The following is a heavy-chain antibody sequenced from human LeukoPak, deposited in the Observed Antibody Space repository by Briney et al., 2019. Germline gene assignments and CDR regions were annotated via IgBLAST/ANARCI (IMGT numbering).Heavy chain of an antibody. J-gene: IGHJ4*02. Sequence: GGSLRLSCTASGFTFSTYGVHWVRQAPGKGLEWVALIWFDGSNRYYADSVKGRFTISRDNSKNTVYLQMNSLRAGDTAVYYCAKVDCGGDCSHFDSWGQGTLVTVSP. CDR2: IWFDGSNR. V-gene: IGHV3-33*06. CDR3: AKVDCGGDCSHFDS. D-gene: IGHD2-21*02. CDR1: GFTFSTYG.